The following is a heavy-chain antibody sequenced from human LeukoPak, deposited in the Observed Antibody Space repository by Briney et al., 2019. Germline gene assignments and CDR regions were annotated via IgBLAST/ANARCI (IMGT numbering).Heavy chain of an antibody. V-gene: IGHV4-59*08. CDR3: AGITGTTSSPWFDP. D-gene: IGHD1-20*01. CDR1: GGSISSYY. Sequence: SETLSLTCTVSGGSISSYYWSWIRQPPGKGLEWIGYIYYSGSTNYNPSLKSRVTISVDTSKNQFSLKLSSVTAADTAVYYCAGITGTTSSPWFDPWGQGTLVTVSS. CDR2: IYYSGST. J-gene: IGHJ5*02.